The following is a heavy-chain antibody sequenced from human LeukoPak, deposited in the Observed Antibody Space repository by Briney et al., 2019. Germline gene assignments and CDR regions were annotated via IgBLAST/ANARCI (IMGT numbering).Heavy chain of an antibody. CDR1: GSTFSLHW. CDR3: ARDWKHAFDM. Sequence: GGSLRLSCAASGSTFSLHWMRGFRQAPGKWLEWVATINQDGSEKYYVDSVKGRFTISRDNAKNSLYLKMNSLRDKDTAVYYCARDWKHAFDMWGQGTMVTVSS. CDR2: INQDGSEK. D-gene: IGHD1-1*01. J-gene: IGHJ3*02. V-gene: IGHV3-7*01.